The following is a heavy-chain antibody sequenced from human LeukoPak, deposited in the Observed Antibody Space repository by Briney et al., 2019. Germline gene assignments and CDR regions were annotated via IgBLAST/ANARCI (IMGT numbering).Heavy chain of an antibody. CDR2: IYHSGST. J-gene: IGHJ4*02. CDR1: GGSIRTFY. CDR3: ATFSFGVYVGFDD. Sequence: SETLSLTCTVSGGSIRTFYGSWIRQFPGGILEWIGFIYHSGSTNYNPSLESRVTISIDTSKNQFSLKLTSVTAADTAMYYCATFSFGVYVGFDDWGQGTLVTVSS. D-gene: IGHD5/OR15-5a*01. V-gene: IGHV4-59*08.